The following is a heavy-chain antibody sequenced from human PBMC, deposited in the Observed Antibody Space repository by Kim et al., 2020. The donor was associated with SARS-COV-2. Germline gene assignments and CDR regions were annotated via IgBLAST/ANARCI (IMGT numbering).Heavy chain of an antibody. Sequence: GGSLRLSCAASGFTLGDYTMHWVRQSPGKGLEWVSFITWDGSSTSYADSVKGRFTISRDNSKNSLYLQMNSLRIEDTALYYCVKEGGLSYYYAMDVWGQGTTVTVSS. CDR1: GFTLGDYT. D-gene: IGHD3-16*01. CDR3: VKEGGLSYYYAMDV. CDR2: ITWDGSST. J-gene: IGHJ6*02. V-gene: IGHV3-43*01.